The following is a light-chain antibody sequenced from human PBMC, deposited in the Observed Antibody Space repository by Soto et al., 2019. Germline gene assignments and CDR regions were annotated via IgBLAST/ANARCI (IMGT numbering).Light chain of an antibody. CDR1: QSVSNNY. CDR2: EAS. J-gene: IGKJ4*01. CDR3: QQYGDSSP. V-gene: IGKV3-20*01. Sequence: EIVLTQFPGTLSLSPGERATLSCRASQSVSNNYLLWYQQKPGQVPRLLIYEASYRAAGIPDRFSGSGSGTDFTLTISRLEPEDFAMDYCQQYGDSSPFGGGTRVEIK.